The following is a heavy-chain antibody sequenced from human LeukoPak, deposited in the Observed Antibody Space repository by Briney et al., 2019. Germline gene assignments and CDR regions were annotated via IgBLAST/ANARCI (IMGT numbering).Heavy chain of an antibody. Sequence: PGGSLRLSCAASGFTFSSYGMSWVRQAPGKGLEWVSGISGSGGSTYHADSVKGRFTISRDNSKNTLCVQMNSLRAEDTAVYYCTRGRRATHDYWGQGTLVTVSS. D-gene: IGHD1-26*01. CDR1: GFTFSSYG. CDR3: TRGRRATHDY. J-gene: IGHJ4*02. V-gene: IGHV3-23*01. CDR2: ISGSGGST.